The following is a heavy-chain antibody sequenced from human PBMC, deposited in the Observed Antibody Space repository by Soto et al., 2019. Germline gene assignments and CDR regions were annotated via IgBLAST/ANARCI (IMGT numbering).Heavy chain of an antibody. CDR3: ATGIIAAAGFYYYYGMDV. CDR2: FDPEDGET. Sequence: ASVKVSCKVSGYTLTELSMHWVRQAPGKGLEWMGGFDPEDGETIYAQKFQGRVTMTEDTSTDTAYMELSSLRSEDTAVYYCATGIIAAAGFYYYYGMDVWGQGTTVTVSS. V-gene: IGHV1-24*01. D-gene: IGHD6-13*01. CDR1: GYTLTELS. J-gene: IGHJ6*02.